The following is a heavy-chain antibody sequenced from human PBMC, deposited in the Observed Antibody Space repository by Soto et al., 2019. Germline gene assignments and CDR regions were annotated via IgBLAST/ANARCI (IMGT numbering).Heavy chain of an antibody. J-gene: IGHJ4*02. Sequence: EVQLVESGGGLVQPGGSLRLSCAASGFTFSSFTTHWVRQAPGKGLEWVSFITSSRNTIYYADSVKGRFTISRDNAKHSIYLQKNSLRAEDTAVYYCVRDTGCGGECFSRFDYWGQGTLVTVSS. V-gene: IGHV3-48*01. CDR3: VRDTGCGGECFSRFDY. CDR2: ITSSRNTI. CDR1: GFTFSSFT. D-gene: IGHD2-21*01.